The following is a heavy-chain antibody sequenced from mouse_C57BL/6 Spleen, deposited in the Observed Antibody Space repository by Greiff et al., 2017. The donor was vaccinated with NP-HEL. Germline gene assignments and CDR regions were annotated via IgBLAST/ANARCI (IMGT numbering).Heavy chain of an antibody. CDR1: GFNIKDAY. CDR3: IWGAC. J-gene: IGHJ3*01. D-gene: IGHD4-1*01. Sequence: EVQLQQSGAELVRPGASVKLSCTASGFNIKDAYMHWVKQRPEQGLEWIGWIDPENGDTEYAPKFQGRATLTADTSSNPAYLQLNSLASEDTAVYYFIWGACWGQGALVTVSA. CDR2: IDPENGDT. V-gene: IGHV14-4*01.